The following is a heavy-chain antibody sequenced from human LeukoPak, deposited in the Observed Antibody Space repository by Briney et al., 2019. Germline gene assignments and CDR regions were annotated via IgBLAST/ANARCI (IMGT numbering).Heavy chain of an antibody. D-gene: IGHD4-17*01. CDR2: IYYSGTT. J-gene: IGHJ4*02. CDR3: ARVYGDPTA. V-gene: IGHV4-39*07. Sequence: WVRQPPGKGMEYIGSIYYSGTTYYNPSLKSRVTISIDTSKNQFSLKLSSVTAADTAMYFCARVYGDPTAWGQGTLVTVSS.